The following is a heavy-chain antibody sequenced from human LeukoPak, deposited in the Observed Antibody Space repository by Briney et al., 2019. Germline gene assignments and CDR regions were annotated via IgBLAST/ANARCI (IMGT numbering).Heavy chain of an antibody. CDR3: ARDGGDIVATICFDY. D-gene: IGHD5-12*01. CDR2: IKQDGSEK. CDR1: GFTFISFA. V-gene: IGHV3-7*01. J-gene: IGHJ4*02. Sequence: GGSLRLSCVASGFTFISFAMSWVRQAPGKGLEWVANIKQDGSEKYYVVSVKGRFTISRDNAKNSLYLQMNSLRAEDTAVYYCARDGGDIVATICFDYWGQGTLVTVSS.